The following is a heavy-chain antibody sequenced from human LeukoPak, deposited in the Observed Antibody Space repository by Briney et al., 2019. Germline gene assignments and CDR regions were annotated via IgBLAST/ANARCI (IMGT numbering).Heavy chain of an antibody. CDR3: AKDYYYDSSGYYYG. V-gene: IGHV3-9*01. J-gene: IGHJ4*02. D-gene: IGHD3-22*01. CDR1: GFTFDDDA. Sequence: GGSLRLSCAASGFTFDDDAMHWVRQAPGKGLEWVSGISWNSGSIGYADSVKGRFTISRDNAKNSLYLQMNSLRAEDTALYYCAKDYYYDSSGYYYGWGQGTLVTVSS. CDR2: ISWNSGSI.